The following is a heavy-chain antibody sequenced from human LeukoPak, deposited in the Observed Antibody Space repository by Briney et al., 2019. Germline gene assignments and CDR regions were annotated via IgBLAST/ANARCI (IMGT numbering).Heavy chain of an antibody. Sequence: PGGSLRLSCAASVFAFSTYEMNWVRQAPGKGLEWISYISRSGSITNYADSVKGRFTISRDDDRNSLSLEMSGLRVEDSAVYFCARGMLNIFWGQGTRVAVSS. CDR1: VFAFSTYE. CDR3: ARGMLNIF. V-gene: IGHV3-48*03. D-gene: IGHD2/OR15-2a*01. CDR2: ISRSGSIT. J-gene: IGHJ4*02.